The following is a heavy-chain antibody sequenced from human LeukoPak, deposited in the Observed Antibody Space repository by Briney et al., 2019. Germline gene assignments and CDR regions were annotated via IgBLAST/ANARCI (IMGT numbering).Heavy chain of an antibody. CDR1: GYTFTGYY. V-gene: IGHV1-8*03. J-gene: IGHJ3*02. D-gene: IGHD3-22*01. Sequence: ASVKVSCKASGYTFTGYYMHWVRQAPGQGLEWMGWMNPNSGNTGYAQKFQGRVTITRNTSISTAYMELSSLRSEDTAVYYCARQAITMIVVVRDAFDIWGQGTMVTVSS. CDR3: ARQAITMIVVVRDAFDI. CDR2: MNPNSGNT.